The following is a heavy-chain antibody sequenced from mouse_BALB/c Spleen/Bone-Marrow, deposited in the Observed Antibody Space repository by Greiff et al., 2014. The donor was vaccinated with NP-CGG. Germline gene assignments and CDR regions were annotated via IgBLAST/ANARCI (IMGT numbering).Heavy chain of an antibody. Sequence: VQLQQPGTVLARPGASLRMSCKASGYTFTNYWINWIKQRPGQGLEWIGAIYPGNNDAKYTQKFKAKAKLTAVTSTSTADMELSSLTNEDSAVYYCARNWDWVFAYWGQGTLVPVSA. CDR3: ARNWDWVFAY. J-gene: IGHJ3*01. V-gene: IGHV1-5*01. D-gene: IGHD4-1*01. CDR1: GYTFTNYW. CDR2: IYPGNNDA.